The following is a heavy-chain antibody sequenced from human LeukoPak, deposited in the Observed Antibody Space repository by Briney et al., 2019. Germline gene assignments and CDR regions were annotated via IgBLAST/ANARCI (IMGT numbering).Heavy chain of an antibody. CDR2: ISGSSGST. V-gene: IGHV3-23*01. CDR3: AKEGQGYCSGGRCYGNWFDP. CDR1: GFAFSSYP. J-gene: IGHJ5*02. Sequence: PGGSLRLSCAASGFAFSSYPMSWVRQAPGKGLEWVSGISGSSGSTYYADSVKGRFTISRGNSKNTLYLQMNSLRAEDTAVYYCAKEGQGYCSGGRCYGNWFDPWGQGTLVTVSS. D-gene: IGHD2-15*01.